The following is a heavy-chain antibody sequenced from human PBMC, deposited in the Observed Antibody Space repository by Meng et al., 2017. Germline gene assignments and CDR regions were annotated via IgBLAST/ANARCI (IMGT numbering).Heavy chain of an antibody. D-gene: IGHD3-10*01. J-gene: IGHJ5*01. V-gene: IGHV4-59*01. Sequence: GSLRLSCSVSGVPISFYYLNWLRQSPGKQPEWIGYIYYTGSTGYNPSLRSRVTISIDTSKNQFSLEMRSVTAADTAIYFCATEGTRARFDSWGQGTLVTVSS. CDR2: IYYTGST. CDR1: GVPISFYY. CDR3: ATEGTRARFDS.